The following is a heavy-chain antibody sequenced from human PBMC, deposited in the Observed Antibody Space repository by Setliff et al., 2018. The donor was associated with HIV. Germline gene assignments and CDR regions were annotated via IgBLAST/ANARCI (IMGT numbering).Heavy chain of an antibody. CDR1: GYTLTTFG. CDR2: SNTETGNP. V-gene: IGHV1-18*01. Sequence: ASVKVSCKASGYTLTTFGISWVRQAPGQGLEWMGWSNTETGNPMYAKGRVTMTTDTSTSTAYMELRSLRSDDTAVYYCAKDRYSSTWTEGFDYWGQGTLVTVSS. J-gene: IGHJ4*02. D-gene: IGHD6-13*01. CDR3: AKDRYSSTWTEGFDY.